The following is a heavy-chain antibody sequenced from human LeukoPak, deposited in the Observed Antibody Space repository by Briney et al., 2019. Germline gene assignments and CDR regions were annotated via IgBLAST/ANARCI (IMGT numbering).Heavy chain of an antibody. CDR3: ATDRVTRGAFDI. D-gene: IGHD4-17*01. CDR2: FDPEDGET. V-gene: IGHV1-24*01. CDR1: GYTLTELS. J-gene: IGHJ3*02. Sequence: ASVKVSCKVSGYTLTELSMHWVRQAPGKGLEWMGGFDPEDGETIYAQKFQGRVIMTEDTSTDTAYMELSSLRSEDTAVYYCATDRVTRGAFDIWGQGTMVTVSS.